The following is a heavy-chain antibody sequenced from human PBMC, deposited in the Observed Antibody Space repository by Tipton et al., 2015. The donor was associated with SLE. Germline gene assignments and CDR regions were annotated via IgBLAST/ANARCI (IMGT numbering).Heavy chain of an antibody. Sequence: TLSLTCTVSGGSINSYYWSWIRQPPGKGLEWIGYIHSSGSTHYNSSLESRVTISIDTSRNQFSLKLTSVTAADTAVYYCARVYPNFGDYEFFQHWGQGTLVTVSS. CDR1: GGSINSYY. CDR2: IHSSGST. J-gene: IGHJ1*01. D-gene: IGHD4-17*01. CDR3: ARVYPNFGDYEFFQH. V-gene: IGHV4-59*01.